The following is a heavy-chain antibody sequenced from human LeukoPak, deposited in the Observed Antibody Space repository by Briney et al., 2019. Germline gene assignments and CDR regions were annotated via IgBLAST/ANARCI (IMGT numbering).Heavy chain of an antibody. D-gene: IGHD3-22*01. CDR1: GFTFSNYV. Sequence: PGGSLRLSCAASGFTFSNYVMSWVRQAPGKGLGWVSGISGSGGSTYYADSVKGRFTISRDNSKNTLYLQMNSLRAEHTAVYYCAKLLPPTYYYDSSGYYGFDYWGQGTLVTVSS. V-gene: IGHV3-23*01. J-gene: IGHJ4*02. CDR3: AKLLPPTYYYDSSGYYGFDY. CDR2: ISGSGGST.